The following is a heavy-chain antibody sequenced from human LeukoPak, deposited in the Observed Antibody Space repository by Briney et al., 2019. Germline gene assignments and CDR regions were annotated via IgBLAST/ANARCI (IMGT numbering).Heavy chain of an antibody. Sequence: PGESLKISCKGSGYRFTSYWIGWVRQIPGKGLGWMGIIYPGDSDTRYSPYFQGQVTISGDKSISTAYLQWSSLKASDTAMYCCARPLAVAGSYYFDYWGQGTLVTVSS. J-gene: IGHJ4*02. D-gene: IGHD6-19*01. V-gene: IGHV5-51*01. CDR2: IYPGDSDT. CDR1: GYRFTSYW. CDR3: ARPLAVAGSYYFDY.